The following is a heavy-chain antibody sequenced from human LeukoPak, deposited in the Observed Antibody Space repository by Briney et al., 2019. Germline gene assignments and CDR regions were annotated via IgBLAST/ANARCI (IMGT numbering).Heavy chain of an antibody. CDR1: GGSISSYY. D-gene: IGHD1-7*01. Sequence: SETLSLTCTVSGGSISSYYWSWIRQPPGKGLEWIGYIYYSGSTNYNPSLKSRVTISVDMSKNQFSLKLSSVTAADTAVYYCAREGGGTAPPYCYYGMDVWGQGTTVTVSS. CDR2: IYYSGST. CDR3: AREGGGTAPPYCYYGMDV. J-gene: IGHJ6*02. V-gene: IGHV4-59*01.